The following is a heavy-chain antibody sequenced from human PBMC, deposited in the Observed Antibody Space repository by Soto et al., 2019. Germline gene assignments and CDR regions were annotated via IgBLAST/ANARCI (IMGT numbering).Heavy chain of an antibody. D-gene: IGHD3-22*01. CDR1: GYSFTSYW. J-gene: IGHJ5*02. Sequence: GESLKISCKGSGYSFTSYWISWVRQMPGKGLEWMGRIDPSDSYTNYSPSLQGHVTISADKSISTAYLQWSSLKASDTAMYYCARHSGYYDSSGYYYVGWFDPWGQGTLVTVSS. CDR3: ARHSGYYDSSGYYYVGWFDP. V-gene: IGHV5-10-1*01. CDR2: IDPSDSYT.